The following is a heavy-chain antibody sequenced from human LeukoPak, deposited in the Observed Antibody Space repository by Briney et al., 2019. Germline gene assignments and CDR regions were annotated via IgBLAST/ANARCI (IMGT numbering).Heavy chain of an antibody. Sequence: PLETLSLTCNVLGGSIRSSNYYWGWIRQPPGKGLEWIGSIYYSGSTYYNPSLKGRGTMSVDTSNNQFSLKLTSATATDTAVYYCVRLFYYDSRGPPSWGQGTLVTVSS. D-gene: IGHD3-22*01. CDR1: GGSIRSSNYY. V-gene: IGHV4-39*01. CDR3: VRLFYYDSRGPPS. J-gene: IGHJ5*02. CDR2: IYYSGST.